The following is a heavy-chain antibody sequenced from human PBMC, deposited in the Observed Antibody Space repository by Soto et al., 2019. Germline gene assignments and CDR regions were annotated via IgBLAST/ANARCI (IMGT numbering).Heavy chain of an antibody. D-gene: IGHD2-15*01. Sequence: QVQLVQSGAEVKKPGASVKVSWKASGYSSTSYGISWVRQAPGQGLEWMGWISAYNGNTNYAQKLQGRVTMTTDTSTSTAYMELRSLRSDDTAVYYCARDFSAAHYYYGMDVWGQGTTVTASS. V-gene: IGHV1-18*01. CDR3: ARDFSAAHYYYGMDV. J-gene: IGHJ6*02. CDR1: GYSSTSYG. CDR2: ISAYNGNT.